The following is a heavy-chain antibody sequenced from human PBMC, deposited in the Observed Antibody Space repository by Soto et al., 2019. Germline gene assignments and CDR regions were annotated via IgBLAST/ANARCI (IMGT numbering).Heavy chain of an antibody. CDR1: GCSISSSSYY. V-gene: IGHV4-39*01. CDR2: IYYSGST. J-gene: IGHJ4*02. Sequence: SETLSLTCTVSGCSISSSSYYWGWIRQPPGKGLEWIGSIYYSGSTYYNPSLKRRVTISVDTSKNQFSLKLSSVTAADTAVYYCARRSLRQFEPIDYWGQGTLVTVSS. D-gene: IGHD1-26*01. CDR3: ARRSLRQFEPIDY.